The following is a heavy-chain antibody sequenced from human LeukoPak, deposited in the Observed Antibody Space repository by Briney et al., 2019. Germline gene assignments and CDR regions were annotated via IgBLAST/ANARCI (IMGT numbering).Heavy chain of an antibody. V-gene: IGHV4-38-2*02. CDR3: AREIESDYYDSSGYWDY. Sequence: SETLSLTCTVSGYSISSGYYWGWIRQPPGKGLEWIGSIYHSGSTYYNPSLKSPVTISVDTSKNQFSLKLSSVTAADTAVYYCAREIESDYYDSSGYWDYWGQGTLVTVSS. CDR1: GYSISSGYY. J-gene: IGHJ4*02. D-gene: IGHD3-22*01. CDR2: IYHSGST.